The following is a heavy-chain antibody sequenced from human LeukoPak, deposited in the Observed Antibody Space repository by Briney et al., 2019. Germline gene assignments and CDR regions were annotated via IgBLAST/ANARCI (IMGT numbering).Heavy chain of an antibody. CDR3: AKVRKGVGAFDL. CDR1: GFTFSSHG. CDR2: ISGSGDNT. V-gene: IGHV3-23*01. D-gene: IGHD3-16*01. J-gene: IGHJ3*01. Sequence: GGSLRLSCAASGFTFSSHGMSWVRQAPGKGLEWVSTISGSGDNTYYAGSLKGRFTVSRDISKNTLYLQMNSLRAEDTAIYYCAKVRKGVGAFDLWGQGTMVTVSS.